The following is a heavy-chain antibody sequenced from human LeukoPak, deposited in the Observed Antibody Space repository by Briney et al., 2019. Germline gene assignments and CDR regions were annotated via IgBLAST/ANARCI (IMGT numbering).Heavy chain of an antibody. CDR1: GGSIGSYY. CDR2: IYTSGST. D-gene: IGHD2-15*01. J-gene: IGHJ4*02. Sequence: SETLSLTCTVSGGSIGSYYWNWIRQPAGKGLEWIGRIYTSGSTNYNPSLKSRVTMSVDTSKNQFSLKLSSVTAADTAVYYCARDRTVHCSGGSCYYSENYFDYWGQGTLVTVSS. V-gene: IGHV4-4*07. CDR3: ARDRTVHCSGGSCYYSENYFDY.